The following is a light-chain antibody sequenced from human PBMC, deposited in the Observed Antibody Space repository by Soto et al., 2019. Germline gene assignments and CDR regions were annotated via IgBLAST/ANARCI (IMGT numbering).Light chain of an antibody. CDR1: SSDVGGYNY. Sequence: QSALTQPPSASGSPGQSVTISCTGTSSDVGGYNYVSWYQQHPGKAPKLMIFEVNKRPSGVPDRFSGSKSGNTASLTVSGLQAEDEADYYCLSYADSNNLGFGGGTKLTVL. CDR2: EVN. J-gene: IGLJ2*01. V-gene: IGLV2-8*01. CDR3: LSYADSNNLG.